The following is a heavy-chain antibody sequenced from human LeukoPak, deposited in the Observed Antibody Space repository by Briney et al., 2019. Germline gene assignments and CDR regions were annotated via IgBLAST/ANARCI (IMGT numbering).Heavy chain of an antibody. D-gene: IGHD4-17*01. Sequence: ASVKVSCKASGYTFTGYYIHWVRQAPGQGLEWMGWIDPKSGGTLYAQSFQGRVTMTRNTSITTAYMDVSSLRSDDTALYYCARDNVVWSDNGVEDAFDIWGQGTTVTVTS. J-gene: IGHJ3*02. CDR2: IDPKSGGT. CDR3: ARDNVVWSDNGVEDAFDI. CDR1: GYTFTGYY. V-gene: IGHV1-2*02.